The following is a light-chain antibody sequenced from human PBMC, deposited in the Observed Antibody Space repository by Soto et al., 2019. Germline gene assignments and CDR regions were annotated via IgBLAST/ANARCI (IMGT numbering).Light chain of an antibody. Sequence: QSGLTQPASVSGSPGQSITISCTGTSSDVGGYNYVSWYQQHPGKAPKLIIYEVSNRPSGVSNRFSGSKSGNTASLTISGLQAEDEADYYCNSYTSSSTLVFGGGTKLTVL. V-gene: IGLV2-14*01. CDR2: EVS. CDR3: NSYTSSSTLV. CDR1: SSDVGGYNY. J-gene: IGLJ2*01.